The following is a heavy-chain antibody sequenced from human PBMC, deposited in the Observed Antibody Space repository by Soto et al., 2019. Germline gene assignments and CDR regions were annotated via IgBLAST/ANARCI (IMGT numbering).Heavy chain of an antibody. Sequence: SETLSLTCAVSGGSISSSNWWSWVRQPPGKGLEWSGEIYHSGSTNYNPSLKSRVTISVDKSKNQFSLKLSSVTAADTDVYYWARSRVGWGSFPFDYWGQGTLVTVSS. CDR1: GGSISSSNW. CDR2: IYHSGST. CDR3: ARSRVGWGSFPFDY. D-gene: IGHD3-16*01. J-gene: IGHJ4*02. V-gene: IGHV4-4*02.